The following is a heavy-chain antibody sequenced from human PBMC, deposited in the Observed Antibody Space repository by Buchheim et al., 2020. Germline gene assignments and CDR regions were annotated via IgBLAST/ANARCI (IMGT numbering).Heavy chain of an antibody. J-gene: IGHJ4*02. V-gene: IGHV4-61*02. CDR1: GGSISSGSYY. CDR2: IYTSGST. Sequence: QVQLQESGPGLVKPSQTLSLTCTVSGGSISSGSYYWSWIRQPAGKGLEWIGRIYTSGSTNYNPSLKSRVTISVDTSKNQFSLKLSSVTAADTAVYYCAREGITMIVVVNPTYYFDYWGQGTL. D-gene: IGHD3-22*01. CDR3: AREGITMIVVVNPTYYFDY.